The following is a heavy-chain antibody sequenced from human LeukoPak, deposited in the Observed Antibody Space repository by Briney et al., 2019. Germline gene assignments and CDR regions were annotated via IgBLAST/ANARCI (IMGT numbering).Heavy chain of an antibody. CDR1: GFTFSSYA. Sequence: PGGSLSLSCAASGFTFSSYAMHWVRQAPGEGPEWVAVISYDGSNKYYADSVKDRFTISRDNSKNTLYLQMNSLRAEDTAVYYCAIDRLAAALDYWGQGTLVTVSS. D-gene: IGHD6-13*01. J-gene: IGHJ4*02. V-gene: IGHV3-30*04. CDR3: AIDRLAAALDY. CDR2: ISYDGSNK.